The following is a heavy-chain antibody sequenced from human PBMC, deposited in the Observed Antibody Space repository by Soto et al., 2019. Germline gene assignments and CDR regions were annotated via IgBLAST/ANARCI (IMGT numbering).Heavy chain of an antibody. CDR1: GYTFTSYD. V-gene: IGHV1-8*01. Sequence: ASVKVSCKASGYTFTSYDINWVRQATGQGLEWMGWMNPNSGNTGYAQKFQGRVTMTRNTSISTAYMELSSLRSEDTAVYYCARFFSVSGVNRRPLYLWRQGSLVLGSA. D-gene: IGHD1-20*01. CDR2: MNPNSGNT. J-gene: IGHJ4*02. CDR3: ARFFSVSGVNRRPLYL.